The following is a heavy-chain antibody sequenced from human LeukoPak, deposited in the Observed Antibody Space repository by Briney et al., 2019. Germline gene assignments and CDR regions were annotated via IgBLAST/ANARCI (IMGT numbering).Heavy chain of an antibody. CDR3: ARGDILTGYNY. J-gene: IGHJ4*02. Sequence: SETLSLTCAVYGGSFRGYYWSWIRQPPGKGLEWIGEINHSGRIKYNPSLKSRVTISVDTSKNQFSLKLNSVTAADTAVYYCARGDILTGYNYWGQGTLVTVSP. CDR1: GGSFRGYY. CDR2: INHSGRI. D-gene: IGHD3-9*01. V-gene: IGHV4-34*01.